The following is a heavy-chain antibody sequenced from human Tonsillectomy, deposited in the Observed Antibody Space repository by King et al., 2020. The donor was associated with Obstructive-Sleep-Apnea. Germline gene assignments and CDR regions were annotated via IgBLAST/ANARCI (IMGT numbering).Heavy chain of an antibody. CDR3: ARFQLRALGFDGYFDY. D-gene: IGHD7-27*01. J-gene: IGHJ4*02. V-gene: IGHV4-4*02. Sequence: LQLQESGPGLVKPSGTLSLTCAVSGDSISSFNWWGWVRQPPGKGLVWSGYIFHGWNTRYHPSLKRPVTLSIAISKNQYSLSLTSVTAADAAIYFCARFQLRALGFDGYFDYWGRGTGVTVSP. CDR2: IFHGWNT. CDR1: GDSISSFNW.